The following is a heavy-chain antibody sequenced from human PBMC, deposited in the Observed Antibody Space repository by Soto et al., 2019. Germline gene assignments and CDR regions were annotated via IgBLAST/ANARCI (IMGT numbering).Heavy chain of an antibody. CDR2: ISYDGSNK. V-gene: IGHV3-30*18. J-gene: IGHJ1*01. D-gene: IGHD2-15*01. CDR3: AKGDCSGCSCHEYFQH. CDR1: GFTFSSYG. Sequence: QVQLVESGGGVVQPGRSLRLSCAASGFTFSSYGMHWVRQAPGKGLEWVAGISYDGSNKYYADSVKGRFTISRDNSKNTLYLQMNSLRAEDTAVYYCAKGDCSGCSCHEYFQHWGQGTLVTVSS.